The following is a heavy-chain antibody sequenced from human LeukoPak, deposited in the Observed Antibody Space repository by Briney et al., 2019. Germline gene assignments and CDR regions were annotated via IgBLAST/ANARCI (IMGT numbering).Heavy chain of an antibody. Sequence: GGSLRFSCAASGFTVSSNYMSWVRQAPGKGLEWVSVIYSGGSTYYADSVKGRFTISRDNSKNTLYLQMNSLRAEDTAVYYCARDRTYDYYDSSGSVNYGMDVWGQGTTVTVSS. CDR1: GFTVSSNY. J-gene: IGHJ6*02. CDR3: ARDRTYDYYDSSGSVNYGMDV. V-gene: IGHV3-66*02. D-gene: IGHD3-22*01. CDR2: IYSGGST.